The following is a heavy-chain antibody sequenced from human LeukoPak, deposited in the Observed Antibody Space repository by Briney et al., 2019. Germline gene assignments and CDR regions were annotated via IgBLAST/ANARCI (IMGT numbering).Heavy chain of an antibody. CDR3: ARTGSRYDSSGHLGAFDI. CDR2: ISAYNGHR. V-gene: IGHV1-18*01. J-gene: IGHJ3*02. Sequence: ASVKVSCKASGYTFSDHGVSWVRQAPGQGLEWMAWISAYNGHRKYAQNLQGRVSMTTDTSTNTAYMELRSLKSDGTAVYYCARTGSRYDSSGHLGAFDIWGQGTMVTVSS. CDR1: GYTFSDHG. D-gene: IGHD3-22*01.